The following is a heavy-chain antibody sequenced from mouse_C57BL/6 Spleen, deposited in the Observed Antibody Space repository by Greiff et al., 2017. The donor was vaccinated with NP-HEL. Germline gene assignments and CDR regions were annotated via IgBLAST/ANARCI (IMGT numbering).Heavy chain of an antibody. CDR1: GYTFTSYW. V-gene: IGHV1-5*01. J-gene: IGHJ1*03. D-gene: IGHD1-1*01. CDR2: IYPGNSDT. Sequence: EVQLQQSGTVLARPGASVKMSCKTSGYTFTSYWMHWVKQRPGQGLEWIGAIYPGNSDTSYNQKFKGKAKLTAVTSASTAYMELSSLTNEDSAVYYCTSLTTVVPYWYFDVWGTGTTVTVSS. CDR3: TSLTTVVPYWYFDV.